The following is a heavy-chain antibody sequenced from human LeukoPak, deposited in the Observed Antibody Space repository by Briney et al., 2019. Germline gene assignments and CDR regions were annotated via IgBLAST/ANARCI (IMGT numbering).Heavy chain of an antibody. CDR2: INPSGGST. J-gene: IGHJ5*02. Sequence: ASVKVSCKASGYTFTSYYMHWVRQAPGQGLEWMGIINPSGGSTSYAQKFQGRVTMTRDMSTSTVYMELRSLRSDDTAVYYCARDRRITMVRGVINWFDPWGQGTLVTVSS. CDR1: GYTFTSYY. D-gene: IGHD3-10*01. CDR3: ARDRRITMVRGVINWFDP. V-gene: IGHV1-46*01.